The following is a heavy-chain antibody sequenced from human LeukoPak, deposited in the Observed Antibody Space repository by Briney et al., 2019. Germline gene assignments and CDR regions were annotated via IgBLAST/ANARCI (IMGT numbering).Heavy chain of an antibody. Sequence: GGSLRLSCAASGFTFSSYWMSWVRQAPGKGLEWVASIKQDGSEKYYVDSVKGRFTISRDNAKNSLYLQMNSLRAEDTAVYYCARDLVGYVAAAEPNQDWGQGTLVTVSS. D-gene: IGHD6-13*01. CDR2: IKQDGSEK. J-gene: IGHJ4*02. CDR3: ARDLVGYVAAAEPNQD. V-gene: IGHV3-7*03. CDR1: GFTFSSYW.